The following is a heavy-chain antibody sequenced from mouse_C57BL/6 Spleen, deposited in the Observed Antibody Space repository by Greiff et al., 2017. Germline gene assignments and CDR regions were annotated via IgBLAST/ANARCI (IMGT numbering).Heavy chain of an antibody. D-gene: IGHD4-1*01. CDR2: INPNNGGT. J-gene: IGHJ2*01. CDR3: VCVFNWDFDY. Sequence: EVKLMESGPELVKPGASVKMSCKASGYTFTDYNMHWVKQSHGKSLEWIGYINPNNGGTSYNQKFKGKATLTVNKSSSTAYMVLRSLTSEDSAVYYCVCVFNWDFDYWGQGTTLTVSS. V-gene: IGHV1-22*01. CDR1: GYTFTDYN.